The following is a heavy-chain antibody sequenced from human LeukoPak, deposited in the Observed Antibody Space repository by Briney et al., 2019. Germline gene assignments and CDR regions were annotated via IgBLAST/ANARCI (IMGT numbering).Heavy chain of an antibody. V-gene: IGHV1-69*13. J-gene: IGHJ3*02. CDR1: GGTFSSYA. Sequence: SVKVSCKASGGTFSSYAISWVRQAPGQGLEWMGGIVPIFGTANYAQKFQGRVTITADESTSTAYMELSSLRSEDTAVYYCARGVLLWFGELTSGSAFDIWGQGTMVTVSS. CDR2: IVPIFGTA. CDR3: ARGVLLWFGELTSGSAFDI. D-gene: IGHD3-10*01.